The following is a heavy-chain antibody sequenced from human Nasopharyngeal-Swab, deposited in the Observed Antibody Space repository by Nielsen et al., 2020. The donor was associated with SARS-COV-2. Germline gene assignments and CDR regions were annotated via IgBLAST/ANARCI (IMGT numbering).Heavy chain of an antibody. V-gene: IGHV3-74*01. J-gene: IGHJ3*02. CDR1: GFTFSSYW. Sequence: GGSLRLSCAASGFTFSSYWMHWVRHVPGKGLLWVSRINGDGSTTVYADSVKGRFTISRDNAKNTLYLQTNSLRAEDTAVYYCATLKIVVAFDAFDIWGQGTTVTVSS. D-gene: IGHD3-22*01. CDR3: ATLKIVVAFDAFDI. CDR2: INGDGSTT.